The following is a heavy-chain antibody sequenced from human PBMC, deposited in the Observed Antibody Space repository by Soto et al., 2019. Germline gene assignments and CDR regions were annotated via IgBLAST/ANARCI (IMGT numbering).Heavy chain of an antibody. CDR1: GFTFSSYA. D-gene: IGHD2-8*01. CDR3: AKSPKVICTYFDY. V-gene: IGHV3-23*01. CDR2: ISGSGGTT. J-gene: IGHJ4*02. Sequence: GGSLRLSCVASGFTFSSYALNWVRQAPGRGLEWVSAISGSGGTTYYADSVKGRFTISRDNSKNTLFLQMNSLRAEDAAIYYCAKSPKVICTYFDYWGQGTLVTVYS.